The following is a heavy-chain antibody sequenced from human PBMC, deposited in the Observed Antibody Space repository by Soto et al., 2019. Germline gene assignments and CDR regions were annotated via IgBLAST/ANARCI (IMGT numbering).Heavy chain of an antibody. CDR3: ARGRDSSGSGGMDV. CDR2: IYSGGST. V-gene: IGHV3-53*01. Sequence: GSLRLSCAASGFTVSSNYMSWVRQAPGKGLEWVSVIYSGGSTYYADSVKGRFTISRDNSKNTLYLQMNSLRAEDTAVYYCARGRDSSGSGGMDVWGQGTTVTV. CDR1: GFTVSSNY. J-gene: IGHJ6*02. D-gene: IGHD3-22*01.